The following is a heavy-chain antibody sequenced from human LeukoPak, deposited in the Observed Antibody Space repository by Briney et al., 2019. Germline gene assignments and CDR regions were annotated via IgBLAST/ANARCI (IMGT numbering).Heavy chain of an antibody. Sequence: SETLSLTCTVSGGSISSYYWGWIRQAPGKGLEWIGFTYYNETTRYNPSLNSRATISIDTSKKHFSLKLSSMTTADTAIYYCAKVRWASLLEKEDYWGQGILVIVSS. D-gene: IGHD4-23*01. J-gene: IGHJ4*02. CDR3: AKVRWASLLEKEDY. CDR2: TYYNETT. CDR1: GGSISSYY. V-gene: IGHV4-59*01.